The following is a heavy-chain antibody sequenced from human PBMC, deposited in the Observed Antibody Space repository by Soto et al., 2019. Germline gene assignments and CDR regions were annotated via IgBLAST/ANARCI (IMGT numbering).Heavy chain of an antibody. CDR1: GFTFSSYG. D-gene: IGHD6-13*01. J-gene: IGHJ1*01. CDR3: AKDHSAAGRYFQH. V-gene: IGHV3-30*18. Sequence: QPGWSLRLSCAACGFTFSSYGMHWVGQAPGKGLEWVAVISYDGSNKYYADSVKGRFTISRDNSKNTLYLQMNSLRAEDTAVYYCAKDHSAAGRYFQHWGQGTLVTVSS. CDR2: ISYDGSNK.